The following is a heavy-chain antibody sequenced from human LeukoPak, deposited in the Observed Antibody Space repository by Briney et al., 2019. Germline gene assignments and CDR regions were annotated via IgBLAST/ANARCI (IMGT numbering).Heavy chain of an antibody. D-gene: IGHD5-12*01. CDR2: INWNGGST. CDR1: GFTFDDYG. CDR3: ARERSLNRVAPTNNYFDY. Sequence: GGSLRLSCAASGFTFDDYGMSWVRQAPGKGLEWVSGINWNGGSTGYADSVKGRFTISRDNAKNSLYLQMNSLRAEDTALYYCARERSLNRVAPTNNYFDYWGQGTLVTVSS. J-gene: IGHJ4*02. V-gene: IGHV3-20*04.